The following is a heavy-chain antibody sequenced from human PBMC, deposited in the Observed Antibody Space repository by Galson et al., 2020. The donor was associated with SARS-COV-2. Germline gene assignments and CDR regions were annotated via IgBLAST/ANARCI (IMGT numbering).Heavy chain of an antibody. Sequence: GESLKISCATSGFTFSDYAMSWVRQAPGKGLEWVSAISVGGDSTYYADSVKGRFTVSRDNSKNTLYLQMNSLRAEDTAVYYCAKRYCSGGSCYSFFDYWGQGTLVTVSS. CDR2: ISVGGDST. CDR3: AKRYCSGGSCYSFFDY. J-gene: IGHJ4*02. D-gene: IGHD2-15*01. CDR1: GFTFSDYA. V-gene: IGHV3-23*01.